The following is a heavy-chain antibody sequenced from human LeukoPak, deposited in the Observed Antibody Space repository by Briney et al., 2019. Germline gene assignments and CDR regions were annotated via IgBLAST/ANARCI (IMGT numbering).Heavy chain of an antibody. CDR2: IYSGGST. CDR1: GFTVSSNY. J-gene: IGHJ4*02. V-gene: IGHV3-53*01. CDR3: ARVAAAGTLGY. D-gene: IGHD6-13*01. Sequence: GGSLRLSCAASGFTVSSNYMSWVRQAPGEGLEWVSVIYSGGSTYYADSVKGRFTISRDNSKNTLYLQMNSLRAEDTAVYYCARVAAAGTLGYWGQGTLVTVSS.